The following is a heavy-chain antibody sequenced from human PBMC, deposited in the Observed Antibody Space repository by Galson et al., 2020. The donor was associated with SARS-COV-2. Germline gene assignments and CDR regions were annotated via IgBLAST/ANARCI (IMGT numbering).Heavy chain of an antibody. CDR2: ISYDGSNK. Sequence: GESLKISCAASGFTFSSYAMHWVRQAPGKGLEWVAVISYDGSNKYYADSVKGRFTISRDNSKNTLYLQMNSLRAEDTAVYYCARALGGNYYYGMDVWGQGTTGTVSS. CDR3: ARALGGNYYYGMDV. V-gene: IGHV3-30*04. D-gene: IGHD3-16*01. CDR1: GFTFSSYA. J-gene: IGHJ6*02.